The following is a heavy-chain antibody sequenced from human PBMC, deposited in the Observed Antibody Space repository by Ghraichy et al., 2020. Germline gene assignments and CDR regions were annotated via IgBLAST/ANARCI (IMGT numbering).Heavy chain of an antibody. CDR2: IKSKTDGGAT. J-gene: IGHJ6*03. CDR1: GFTFSNAW. D-gene: IGHD3-3*01. CDR3: TTDGFWSGYRTRGYMDM. Sequence: GGSLRLSCAASGFTFSNAWISWVRQPPGKGLEWVGRIKSKTDGGATDYGAPVKGRFTFSRDDSKNTLYLQMNSLKTEDTAVYYCTTDGFWSGYRTRGYMDMWGKGTTVTVSS. V-gene: IGHV3-15*01.